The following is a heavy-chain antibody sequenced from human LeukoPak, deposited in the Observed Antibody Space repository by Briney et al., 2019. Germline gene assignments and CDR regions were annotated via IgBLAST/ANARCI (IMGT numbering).Heavy chain of an antibody. Sequence: GGSLRLSCAASGFTFSSYAMHWVRQAPGKGLEWVAVISYDGSNKYYEDSVKGRFTISRDNSKNTLYLQMNSLRAEDTAVYYCARDKLPRGMDVWGQGTTVTVSS. CDR2: ISYDGSNK. CDR1: GFTFSSYA. D-gene: IGHD1-26*01. J-gene: IGHJ6*02. CDR3: ARDKLPRGMDV. V-gene: IGHV3-30-3*01.